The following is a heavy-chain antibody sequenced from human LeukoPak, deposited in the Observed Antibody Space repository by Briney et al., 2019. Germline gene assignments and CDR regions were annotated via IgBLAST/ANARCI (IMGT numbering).Heavy chain of an antibody. V-gene: IGHV3-7*01. CDR2: IKQDGSEK. J-gene: IGHJ3*02. D-gene: IGHD3-10*01. Sequence: GGSLRLSCAASGFTFSTYWMSWVRQAPGKGLEWVANIKQDGSEKYYVDSVKGRFTISRDNAKNSLYLQMNSLRAEDTAVYYCARERGGSAFDIWGQGTMLTVSS. CDR3: ARERGGSAFDI. CDR1: GFTFSTYW.